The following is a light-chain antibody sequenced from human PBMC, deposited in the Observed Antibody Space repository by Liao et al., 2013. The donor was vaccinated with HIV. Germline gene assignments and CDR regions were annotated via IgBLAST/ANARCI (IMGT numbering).Light chain of an antibody. J-gene: IGLJ2*01. CDR1: KLGDKY. CDR3: QAWDIDSASAV. V-gene: IGLV3-1*01. CDR2: QDA. Sequence: SYELTQPPSMSASPGQTVSITCSGDKLGDKYVCWYQQKPGQSPVLVIYQDAIRPSGIPERFSGSNSGNTATLTIIGTQSLDEADYFCQAWDIDSASAVFGGGTKLTVL.